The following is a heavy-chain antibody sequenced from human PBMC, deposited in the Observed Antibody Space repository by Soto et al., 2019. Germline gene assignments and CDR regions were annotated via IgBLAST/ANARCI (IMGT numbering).Heavy chain of an antibody. CDR2: IYTGGST. CDR3: TTYTGYGMDV. CDR1: GFIVSSKY. V-gene: IGHV3-53*02. D-gene: IGHD3-16*01. Sequence: EVQMVETGGGLSQPGGSLRLSCAVSGFIVSSKYMTWVRQAPGKGLEWVSVIYTGGSTHYADSARGRFTISRDSSKNTLHLQMNNLRAEDAAVYYCTTYTGYGMDVWGQGTTVTVSS. J-gene: IGHJ6*02.